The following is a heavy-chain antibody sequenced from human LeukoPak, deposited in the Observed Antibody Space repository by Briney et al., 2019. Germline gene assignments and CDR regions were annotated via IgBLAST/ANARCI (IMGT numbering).Heavy chain of an antibody. CDR2: ISYDGSNK. CDR3: EDGIRYFDWLPLDY. D-gene: IGHD3-9*01. Sequence: VRSLRLSRAASGLTFISYSIHWVRQDPGKGLEWVAVISYDGSNKYYADSVKGRFNISRDNSKNTLYLHMNSLRAEDTFFFQAEDGIRYFDWLPLDYWGQGTLVTVSS. V-gene: IGHV3-30-3*01. CDR1: GLTFISYS. J-gene: IGHJ4*02.